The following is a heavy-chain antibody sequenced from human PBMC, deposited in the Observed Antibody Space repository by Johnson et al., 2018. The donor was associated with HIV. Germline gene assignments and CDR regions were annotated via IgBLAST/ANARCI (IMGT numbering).Heavy chain of an antibody. V-gene: IGHV3-23*04. CDR1: GFTFSSYA. D-gene: IGHD3-10*01. Sequence: VQLVESGGGLVQPGGSLRLSCAASGFTFSSYAMSWVRQAPGKGLVWVSAISGSGGSTYYADSVKGRFTISRDNSKNTLYLQMNSLRAEDTAVYYCAKDPGWFGEPGDAFDIWGQGTMVTVSS. J-gene: IGHJ3*02. CDR3: AKDPGWFGEPGDAFDI. CDR2: ISGSGGST.